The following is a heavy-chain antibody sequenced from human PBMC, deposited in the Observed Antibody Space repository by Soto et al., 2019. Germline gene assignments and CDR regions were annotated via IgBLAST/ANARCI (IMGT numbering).Heavy chain of an antibody. Sequence: PGGSLRLSXAASGFTFDDYAMHWVRQAPGKGLEWVSGISWNSGSIGYADSVKGRFTISRDNAKNSLYLQMNSLRAEDTALYYCARLTYYYYGMDVWGQGTTVTVSS. CDR1: GFTFDDYA. D-gene: IGHD6-25*01. J-gene: IGHJ6*02. V-gene: IGHV3-9*01. CDR2: ISWNSGSI. CDR3: ARLTYYYYGMDV.